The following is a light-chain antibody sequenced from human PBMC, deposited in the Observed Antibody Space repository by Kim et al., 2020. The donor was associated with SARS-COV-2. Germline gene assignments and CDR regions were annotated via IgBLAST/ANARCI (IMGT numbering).Light chain of an antibody. V-gene: IGLV4-69*01. J-gene: IGLJ3*02. CDR1: SGHRSYA. Sequence: ASVKLTCTLRSGHRSYAIAWHQQQPEKGPRYLMKLNSDGSHSKGDGIPDRFSGSSSGAERYLTISSLQSEDEADYYCQTWGTGIRVFGGGTKLTVL. CDR3: QTWGTGIRV. CDR2: LNSDGSH.